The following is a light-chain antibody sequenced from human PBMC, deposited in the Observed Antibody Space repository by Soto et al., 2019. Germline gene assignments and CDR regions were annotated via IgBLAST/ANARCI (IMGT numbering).Light chain of an antibody. Sequence: QSALTQPRSVSGSPGQSVTISCTGSSTDVGGYNYVSWYQQHPGKAPKLMIYDVTKRPSGVPDRFSGSKSGNTASLTISWLQAEDEADYYCWSSAGSYTPVFGGGTKVTVL. CDR2: DVT. V-gene: IGLV2-11*01. CDR3: WSSAGSYTPV. CDR1: STDVGGYNY. J-gene: IGLJ3*02.